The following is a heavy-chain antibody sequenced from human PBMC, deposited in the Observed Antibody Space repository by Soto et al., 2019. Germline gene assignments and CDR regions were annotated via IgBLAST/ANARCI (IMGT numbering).Heavy chain of an antibody. V-gene: IGHV3-23*01. Sequence: PGGSLRLSCAASGFTFSSYAMSWVRQAPGKGLEWVSAISGSGGSTYYADSVKGRFTISRDNSKNTLYLQMNSLRAEDTAVYYCAKDSEMITFGGVIAIPDYWGQGTLVTVSS. D-gene: IGHD3-16*02. CDR2: ISGSGGST. CDR1: GFTFSSYA. CDR3: AKDSEMITFGGVIAIPDY. J-gene: IGHJ4*02.